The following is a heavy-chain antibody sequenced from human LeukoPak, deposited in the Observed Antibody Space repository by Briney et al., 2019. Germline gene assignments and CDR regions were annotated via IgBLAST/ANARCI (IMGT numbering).Heavy chain of an antibody. D-gene: IGHD6-25*01. CDR2: ISGSGSAT. Sequence: PGGSLRLSCAASGLTFSRYAMSWVRQAPGKGLEWVSSISGSGSATYYVDSVRGRFTISRDNSKNTLYLQMNSLRAEDTAVYFCAKDRPGAAVWAFDIWGLGTMVIVSS. J-gene: IGHJ3*02. V-gene: IGHV3-23*01. CDR3: AKDRPGAAVWAFDI. CDR1: GLTFSRYA.